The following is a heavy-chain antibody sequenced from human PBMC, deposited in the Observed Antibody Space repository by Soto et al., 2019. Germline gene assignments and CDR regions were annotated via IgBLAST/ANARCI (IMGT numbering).Heavy chain of an antibody. J-gene: IGHJ5*02. CDR3: ARDWDVVVVATNWFDP. V-gene: IGHV1-69*08. CDR2: IIPILGIA. D-gene: IGHD2-15*01. CDR1: GGTFSSYT. Sequence: QVQLVQSGAEVKKPGSSVKVSCKASGGTFSSYTISWVRQAPGQGLEWMGRIIPILGIANYAQKFQGRVTMTADKVTSTANMELSSQRSEDTAVYYCARDWDVVVVATNWFDPWGQGTLVTVSS.